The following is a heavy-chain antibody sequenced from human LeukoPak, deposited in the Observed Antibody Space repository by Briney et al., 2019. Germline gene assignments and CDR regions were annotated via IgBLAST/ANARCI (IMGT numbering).Heavy chain of an antibody. CDR2: IYYSGST. Sequence: SETLSLTCTVSGGSISSYYWSWIRQPPGKGLEWIGYIYYSGSTNYNPSLKSRVTTSVDTSKNQFSLKLSSVTAADTAVYYCASLGGYSYGARDYWGQGTLVTVSS. CDR1: GGSISSYY. D-gene: IGHD5-18*01. CDR3: ASLGGYSYGARDY. J-gene: IGHJ4*02. V-gene: IGHV4-59*01.